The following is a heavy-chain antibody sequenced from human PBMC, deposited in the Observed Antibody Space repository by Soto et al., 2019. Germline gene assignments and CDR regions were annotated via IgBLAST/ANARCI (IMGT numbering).Heavy chain of an antibody. CDR1: GGSFSGYY. Sequence: SETLSLTCAVYGGSFSGYYWSWIRQPPGKGLEWIGEINHSGSTNYNPSLKSRVTISVDTSKNQFSLKLSSVTAADTAVYYCARGRTGTTWFVPWGQGTLVTVSS. CDR3: ARGRTGTTWFVP. CDR2: INHSGST. D-gene: IGHD1-7*01. V-gene: IGHV4-34*01. J-gene: IGHJ5*02.